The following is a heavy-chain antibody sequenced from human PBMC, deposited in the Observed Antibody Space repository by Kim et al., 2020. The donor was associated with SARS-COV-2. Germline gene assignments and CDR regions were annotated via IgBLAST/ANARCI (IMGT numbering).Heavy chain of an antibody. CDR3: ASALRGYSPWGMDV. D-gene: IGHD5-18*01. J-gene: IGHJ6*02. Sequence: SVKVSCKASGGTFSSYAISWVRQAPGQGLEWMGRIIPILGVANYAQKFQGRVTITADKSTSTAYMELSSLRSEDTAVYYCASALRGYSPWGMDVWGQGTTVTVS. CDR1: GGTFSSYA. CDR2: IIPILGVA. V-gene: IGHV1-69*04.